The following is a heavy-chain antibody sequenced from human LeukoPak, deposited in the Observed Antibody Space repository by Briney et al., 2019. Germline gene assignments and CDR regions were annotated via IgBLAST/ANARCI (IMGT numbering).Heavy chain of an antibody. Sequence: ASVKISCKVSGYTFTDYYMHWVQQAPGKGLEWMGLVDPEDSETIYAEKFQGRVTITADTSTDTAYMELSSLRSEDTAVYYCAADYGSGSAMLMDVWGKGTTVTVSS. V-gene: IGHV1-69-2*01. J-gene: IGHJ6*03. D-gene: IGHD3-10*01. CDR3: AADYGSGSAMLMDV. CDR1: GYTFTDYY. CDR2: VDPEDSET.